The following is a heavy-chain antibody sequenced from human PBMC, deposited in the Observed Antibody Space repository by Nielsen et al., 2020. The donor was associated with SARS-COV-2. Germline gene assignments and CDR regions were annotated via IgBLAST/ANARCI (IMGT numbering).Heavy chain of an antibody. CDR3: TTELYYDFWSGDIDLDY. V-gene: IGHV3-15*01. J-gene: IGHJ4*02. CDR1: GFTFSNAW. CDR2: IKSKTDGGTT. Sequence: GESLKISCAASGFTFSNAWMSWVRQAPGKGLEWVGRIKSKTDGGTTDYAAPVKGRFTISGDDSKNTLYLQMNSLKTEDTAVYYCTTELYYDFWSGDIDLDYWGQGTLVTVSS. D-gene: IGHD3-3*01.